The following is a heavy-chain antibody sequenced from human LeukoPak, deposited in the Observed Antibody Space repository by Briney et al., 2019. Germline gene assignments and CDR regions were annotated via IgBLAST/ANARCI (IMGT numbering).Heavy chain of an antibody. CDR3: AKDPWELPSGGY. J-gene: IGHJ4*02. CDR1: GFTFSSYG. CDR2: ISYDGSNK. V-gene: IGHV3-30*18. D-gene: IGHD1-26*01. Sequence: GGSLRLSCAASGFTFSSYGMHWVRQAPGKGLEWVAVISYDGSNKYYADSVKGRFTMSRDNSKNTLYLQMNSLRAEDTAVYYCAKDPWELPSGGYWGQGTLVTVSS.